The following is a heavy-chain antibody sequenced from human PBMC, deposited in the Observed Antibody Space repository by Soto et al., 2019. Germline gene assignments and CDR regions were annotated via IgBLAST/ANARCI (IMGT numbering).Heavy chain of an antibody. CDR2: ISYDGSNK. V-gene: IGHV3-30-3*01. J-gene: IGHJ5*02. Sequence: QVQLVESGGGVVQPGMSLRLSCAASGFTLSSYAMHWVRQAPGKGLEWAAVISYDGSNKYYADSVKGRFTISRNNSRSTLYLQMNSLRAGHTAVYYCARERQQLANWFEPWGEGTLVAVSS. CDR3: ARERQQLANWFEP. CDR1: GFTLSSYA. D-gene: IGHD6-13*01.